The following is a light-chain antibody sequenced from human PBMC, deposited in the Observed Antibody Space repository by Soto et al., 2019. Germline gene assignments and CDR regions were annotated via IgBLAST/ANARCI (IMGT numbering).Light chain of an antibody. J-gene: IGLJ1*01. CDR3: CSYAGASTYV. Sequence: QSALAQPASVSGSPGQSITISCTGTSSGVGNYNLVSWYQHHPGKAPKLLIYEGTKRPSGVSDRFSGARSANTASLTISGLQAEDDAQYYCCSYAGASTYVFGTGTKLTVL. CDR2: EGT. V-gene: IGLV2-23*01. CDR1: SSGVGNYNL.